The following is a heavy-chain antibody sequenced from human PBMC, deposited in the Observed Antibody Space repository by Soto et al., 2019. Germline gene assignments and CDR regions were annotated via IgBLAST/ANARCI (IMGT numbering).Heavy chain of an antibody. Sequence: VESLKISCNGSGYNFANYWIGWGRQMPGKGLEWMGMIFPGDSDTKNSPSLQGQITMSVDKSDSSTYLQWRSLKASDTAMYYCAAGYTTGPDAFDIWGQGTMVTVSS. CDR2: IFPGDSDT. D-gene: IGHD6-13*01. J-gene: IGHJ3*02. CDR1: GYNFANYW. V-gene: IGHV5-51*01. CDR3: AAGYTTGPDAFDI.